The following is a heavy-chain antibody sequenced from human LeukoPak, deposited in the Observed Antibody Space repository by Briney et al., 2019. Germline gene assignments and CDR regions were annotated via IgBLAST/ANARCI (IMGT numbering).Heavy chain of an antibody. CDR2: IYSGGST. Sequence: GGSLRLSCAASGFTVSSNYMSCVRQAPGKGLEWVSVIYSGGSTYYADSVEGRFTISRDNSKNTLNLQMNSLRAEDTAVYYCARYLRRDGRNVASLGFDIWGQGTMVTVSS. D-gene: IGHD5-24*01. CDR1: GFTVSSNY. CDR3: ARYLRRDGRNVASLGFDI. J-gene: IGHJ3*02. V-gene: IGHV3-66*01.